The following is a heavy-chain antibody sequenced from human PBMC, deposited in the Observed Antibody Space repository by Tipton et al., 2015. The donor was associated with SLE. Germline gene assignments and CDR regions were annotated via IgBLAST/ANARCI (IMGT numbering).Heavy chain of an antibody. Sequence: QSGPEVKKPGASLKVSCKASDNAFASYGFTWVRQAPGQGLEWMGWISPHNGNTNYAQKFQGRVTMTTDTSTSTVYMELRSLRSDDTAVYYCARTYNYAGFDYWGQGTLVTVSS. CDR3: ARTYNYAGFDY. D-gene: IGHD1-1*01. V-gene: IGHV1-18*04. J-gene: IGHJ4*02. CDR1: DNAFASYG. CDR2: ISPHNGNT.